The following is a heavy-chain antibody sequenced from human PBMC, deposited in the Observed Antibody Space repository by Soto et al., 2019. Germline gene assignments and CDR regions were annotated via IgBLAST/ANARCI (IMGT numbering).Heavy chain of an antibody. V-gene: IGHV3-30*18. CDR1: GFTFSSYG. CDR2: ISYDGSNK. CDR3: ANDAPCSGGSCYPYYDGMDV. J-gene: IGHJ6*02. D-gene: IGHD2-15*01. Sequence: QVQLVESGGGVVQPGRSLRLSCAASGFTFSSYGMHWVRQAPGKGLAWVAVISYDGSNKYYADSVKGRFTISRDNSKNTLYLQMNSLRAEATALYYCANDAPCSGGSCYPYYDGMDVWGQGTTVTVSS.